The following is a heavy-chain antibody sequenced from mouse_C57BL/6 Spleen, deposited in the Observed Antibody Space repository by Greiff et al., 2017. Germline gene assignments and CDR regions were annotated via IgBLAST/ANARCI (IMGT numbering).Heavy chain of an antibody. Sequence: EVMLVESGGDLVKPGGSLKLSCAASGFTFSSYGMSWVRQTPDKRLEWVATISSGGSYTYYPDSVKGRFTISRDNAKNTLYLQMSSLKSEDTAMYYCARQDITTVVAGDYWGQGTTLTVSS. V-gene: IGHV5-6*01. CDR2: ISSGGSYT. J-gene: IGHJ2*01. CDR1: GFTFSSYG. D-gene: IGHD1-1*01. CDR3: ARQDITTVVAGDY.